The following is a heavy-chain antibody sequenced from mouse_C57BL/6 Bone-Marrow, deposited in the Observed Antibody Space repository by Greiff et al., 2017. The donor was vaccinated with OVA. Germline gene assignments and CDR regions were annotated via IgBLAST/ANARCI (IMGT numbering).Heavy chain of an antibody. CDR3: TLGRSSYVNWYFDV. Sequence: DVHLVESGAELVRPGASVKLSCTASGFNIKDDYMHWVKQRPEQGLEWIGWIDPENGDTEYASKFQGKATITADTSSNTAYLQLSSLTSEDTAVYYCTLGRSSYVNWYFDVWGTGTTVTVSS. CDR2: IDPENGDT. J-gene: IGHJ1*03. V-gene: IGHV14-4*01. CDR1: GFNIKDDY. D-gene: IGHD1-1*01.